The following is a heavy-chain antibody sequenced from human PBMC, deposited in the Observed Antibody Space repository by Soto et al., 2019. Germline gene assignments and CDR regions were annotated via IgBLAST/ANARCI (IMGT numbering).Heavy chain of an antibody. D-gene: IGHD3-10*01. CDR2: IFSNDEK. V-gene: IGHV2-26*01. CDR1: GFSLSNARMG. J-gene: IGHJ4*02. CDR3: ARHYYGSGRPFDY. Sequence: QVTLKESGPVLVKPTETLTLTCTVSGFSLSNARMGVSWIRQPPGKALEWLAHIFSNDEKSYSTSLKSRLTHSKETSKSQVVLTMTNMDPVGTATYYWARHYYGSGRPFDYWGQGTLVTVSS.